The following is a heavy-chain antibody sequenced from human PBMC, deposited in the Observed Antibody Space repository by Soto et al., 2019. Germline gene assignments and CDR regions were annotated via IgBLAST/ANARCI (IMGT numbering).Heavy chain of an antibody. CDR2: IYHSGST. CDR3: ARMGVSSSWTENDTPFDY. D-gene: IGHD6-13*01. J-gene: IGHJ4*02. Sequence: SETLSLTCAVSGVSISSGGYSWSWIRQPPGKGLEWIGYIYHSGSTYYNPSLKSRVTISVDRSKNQFSLKLSSVTAADTAVYYCARMGVSSSWTENDTPFDYWGQGTLVTVSS. CDR1: GVSISSGGYS. V-gene: IGHV4-30-2*01.